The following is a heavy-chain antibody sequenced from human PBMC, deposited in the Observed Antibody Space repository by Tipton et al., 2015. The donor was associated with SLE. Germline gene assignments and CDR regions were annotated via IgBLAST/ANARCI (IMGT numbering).Heavy chain of an antibody. CDR3: VVCSPSSCSYFDY. Sequence: TLSLTCAVSGYSINSGYYWGWIRQPPGKGLEWIGSIFYSGSTYYNWSLKSRVTISLDTSKNQFSLKLSSVTAADTAVYYCVVCSPSSCSYFDYWGQGRLVTVSS. CDR2: IFYSGST. V-gene: IGHV4-38-2*01. CDR1: GYSINSGYY. D-gene: IGHD2-2*01. J-gene: IGHJ4*02.